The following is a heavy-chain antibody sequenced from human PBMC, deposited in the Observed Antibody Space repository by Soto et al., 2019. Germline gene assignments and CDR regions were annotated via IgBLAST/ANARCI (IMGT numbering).Heavy chain of an antibody. Sequence: WVHWVRQAPGKGLVWVSRINSDGSSTSYADSVKGRFTISRDNAKNTLYLQMNSLRAEDTAVYYCARDQPMSYYYYGMDVWGQGTTVTVSS. J-gene: IGHJ6*02. V-gene: IGHV3-74*01. CDR2: INSDGSST. CDR1: W. CDR3: ARDQPMSYYYYGMDV.